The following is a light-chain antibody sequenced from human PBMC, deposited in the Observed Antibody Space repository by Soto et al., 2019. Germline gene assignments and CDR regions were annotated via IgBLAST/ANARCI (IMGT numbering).Light chain of an antibody. CDR3: PSYDSSLSGYV. Sequence: QSVLTQPPSVSGAPGQRVTISCTGSSSNIGAGYDVHWYQQLPGTAPKLLIYGNSNRPSGVPDRFSGSKSGTSVSLAITGLQAEDEADYYCPSYDSSLSGYVFGTGTKLTVL. CDR1: SSNIGAGYD. V-gene: IGLV1-40*01. J-gene: IGLJ1*01. CDR2: GNS.